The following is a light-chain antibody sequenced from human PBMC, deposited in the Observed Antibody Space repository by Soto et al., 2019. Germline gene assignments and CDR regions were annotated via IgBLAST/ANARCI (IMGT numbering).Light chain of an antibody. CDR3: QHYGSSSPIT. CDR1: QSVSSRF. Sequence: EIVLTQSPGTLSLSPGQRATLSCRASQSVSSRFLAWYQQKPGQAPRLLIYGASSRATGIPDRFSGSGSGTDFTLTISRLEPEDFAVYYCQHYGSSSPITFGPGTKVDIK. CDR2: GAS. J-gene: IGKJ3*01. V-gene: IGKV3-20*01.